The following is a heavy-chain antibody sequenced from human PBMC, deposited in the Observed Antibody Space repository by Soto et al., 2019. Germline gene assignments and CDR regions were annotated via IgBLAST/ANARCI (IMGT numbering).Heavy chain of an antibody. CDR1: GFTFTSSA. D-gene: IGHD2-2*01. CDR2: IVVGSGNT. J-gene: IGHJ6*02. Sequence: ASVKVSCKASGFTFTSSAVQWVRQARGQRLEWIGWIVVGSGNTNYAQKFQERVTITRDMSTSTAYMELSSLRSEDTAVYYCAALSGSGYCSSTSCYFYYYGMDVWGQGTTVTVSS. CDR3: AALSGSGYCSSTSCYFYYYGMDV. V-gene: IGHV1-58*01.